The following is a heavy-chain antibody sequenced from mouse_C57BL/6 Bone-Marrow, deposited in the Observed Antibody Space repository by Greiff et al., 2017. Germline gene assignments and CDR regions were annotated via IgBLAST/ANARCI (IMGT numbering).Heavy chain of an antibody. CDR3: ARGGYGRSYWYFDV. D-gene: IGHD1-1*01. V-gene: IGHV1-19*01. J-gene: IGHJ1*03. Sequence: EVQLQQSGPVLVKPGASVKMSCKASGYTFTDYYMNWVKQSHGKSLEWIGVINPYNGGTSYNQKFKGKATLTVDKSSSTAYMELNSLTSEDSAVYYCARGGYGRSYWYFDVWGTGTTVTVSS. CDR2: INPYNGGT. CDR1: GYTFTDYY.